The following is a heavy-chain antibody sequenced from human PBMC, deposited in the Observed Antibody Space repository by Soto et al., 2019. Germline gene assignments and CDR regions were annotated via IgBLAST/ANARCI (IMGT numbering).Heavy chain of an antibody. Sequence: QVQLVQSGAEVKKPGASVKVSCKASGYTFTSYGISWVRQAPGQGLEWMGWISAYNGNTNYAQKLQGRVTMTTDTSTSTAYMERRSLRSDDTAVYYCASAMGLAYPFENYYFDYWGQGTLVTVSS. CDR1: GYTFTSYG. CDR2: ISAYNGNT. V-gene: IGHV1-18*01. CDR3: ASAMGLAYPFENYYFDY. J-gene: IGHJ4*02. D-gene: IGHD2-21*01.